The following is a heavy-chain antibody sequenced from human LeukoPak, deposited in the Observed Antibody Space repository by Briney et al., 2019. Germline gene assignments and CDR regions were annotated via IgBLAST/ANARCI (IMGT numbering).Heavy chain of an antibody. D-gene: IGHD6-13*01. CDR1: GGTFSSYA. J-gene: IGHJ4*02. CDR2: IIPIFGTA. Sequence: ASVKVSCKASGGTFSSYAISWVRQAPGQGLEWMGGIIPIFGTANYAQKFQGRVTITADESTSTAYMELSSLRSEDTAVYYCATTIIRGGAAGTYYFDYWGQGTLVTVSS. CDR3: ATTIIRGGAAGTYYFDY. V-gene: IGHV1-69*13.